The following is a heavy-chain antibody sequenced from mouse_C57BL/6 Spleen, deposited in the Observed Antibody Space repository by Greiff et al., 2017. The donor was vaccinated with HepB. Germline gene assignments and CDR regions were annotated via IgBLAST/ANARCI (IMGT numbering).Heavy chain of an antibody. CDR1: GFTFSDYG. Sequence: EVKLVESGGGLVKPGGSLKLSCAASGFTFSDYGMHWVRQAPEKGLEWVAYISSGSSTIYYADTVKGRFTISRDNAKNTLFLQLTSLRSEDTAMYYCAREDYYGSVDYWGQGTTLTVSS. J-gene: IGHJ2*01. D-gene: IGHD1-1*01. V-gene: IGHV5-17*01. CDR2: ISSGSSTI. CDR3: AREDYYGSVDY.